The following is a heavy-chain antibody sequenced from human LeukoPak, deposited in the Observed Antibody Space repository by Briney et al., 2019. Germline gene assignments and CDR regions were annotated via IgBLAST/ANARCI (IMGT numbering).Heavy chain of an antibody. Sequence: PGGSLRLSCAASGFTFSSYEMNWVRQAPGKGLEWVSYISSSGSTIYYADSVKGRFTISRDNSKNTLYLQMNSLRAEDTAVYYCAKNSGYGKSEYFQHWGQGTLVTVSS. J-gene: IGHJ1*01. CDR2: ISSSGSTI. CDR1: GFTFSSYE. V-gene: IGHV3-48*03. D-gene: IGHD5-12*01. CDR3: AKNSGYGKSEYFQH.